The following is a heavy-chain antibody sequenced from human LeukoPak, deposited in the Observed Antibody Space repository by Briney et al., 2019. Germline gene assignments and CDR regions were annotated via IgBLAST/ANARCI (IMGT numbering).Heavy chain of an antibody. CDR2: INSDGSSA. V-gene: IGHV3-74*01. CDR3: AKDDDWGRYKH. J-gene: IGHJ1*01. Sequence: ASVKVSCKASGYTFTSYWMHWVRQAPGKGLVWISRINSDGSSASYADSVKGRFTTSRDNAKNTLYLQMSSLRAEDTAVYYCAKDDDWGRYKHWGQGTLVTVSS. D-gene: IGHD3-16*01. CDR1: GYTFTSYW.